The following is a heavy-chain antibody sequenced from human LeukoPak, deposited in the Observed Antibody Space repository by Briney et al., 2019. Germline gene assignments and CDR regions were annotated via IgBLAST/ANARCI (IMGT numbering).Heavy chain of an antibody. CDR1: GFTFSNAY. J-gene: IGHJ4*02. CDR3: TTDDYYYGSGSYCPLGSY. CDR2: IKSKTEGGKI. Sequence: GGSLRLSCAASGFTFSNAYMSWVRQAPGKGLEWVGRIKSKTEGGKIDYAAPVKGRFTISRDDSRNKLYLQMNSLKTADTAVYYCTTDDYYYGSGSYCPLGSYWGQGTLVTVSS. D-gene: IGHD3-10*01. V-gene: IGHV3-15*01.